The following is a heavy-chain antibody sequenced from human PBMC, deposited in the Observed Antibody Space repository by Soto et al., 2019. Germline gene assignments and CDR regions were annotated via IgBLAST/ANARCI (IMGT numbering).Heavy chain of an antibody. CDR1: GCTFSSYA. D-gene: IGHD3-22*01. CDR3: ARDLGIRNYYDSSGYHSRDGIAV. V-gene: IGHV1-69*13. CDR2: IIPIFGTA. J-gene: IGHJ6*02. Sequence: SVKVSCKASGCTFSSYAISWVRQAPGQGREWMGGIIPIFGTANYAQKFQGRVTITADECTSTAYMELSSLRSEDTAVYFCARDLGIRNYYDSSGYHSRDGIAVWGQGTTVTV.